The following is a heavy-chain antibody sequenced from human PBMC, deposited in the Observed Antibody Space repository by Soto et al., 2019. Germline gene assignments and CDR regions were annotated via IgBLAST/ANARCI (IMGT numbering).Heavy chain of an antibody. CDR1: GFTFSSSV. V-gene: IGHV3-33*01. CDR2: IWHDGSNE. Sequence: QVQLVESGGGVVQPGRSLRLSCAASGFTFSSSVMHWVRQAPGKGLEWVAVIWHDGSNENYADSVKGRFTIFRDNSENTLYLQVYSLRAEDTAVYYCATEKSAAGYFDFWGQGTLVTVSS. D-gene: IGHD2-15*01. CDR3: ATEKSAAGYFDF. J-gene: IGHJ4*02.